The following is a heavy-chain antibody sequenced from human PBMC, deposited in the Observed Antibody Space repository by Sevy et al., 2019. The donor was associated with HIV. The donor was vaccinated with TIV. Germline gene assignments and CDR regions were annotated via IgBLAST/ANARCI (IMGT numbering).Heavy chain of an antibody. CDR3: ARGLATADTPEYYFDS. V-gene: IGHV3-49*03. D-gene: IGHD5-12*01. Sequence: GESLKISCTTSGFTFHDYASSWFRQAPGKGLEWVAFITRNSYEAYGGTTEYAAYVKGRFIISRDDSKSIAYLQMNSLKTEDSAVYYCARGLATADTPEYYFDSWGQGTLVTVSS. CDR1: GFTFHDYA. J-gene: IGHJ4*02. CDR2: ITRNSYEAYGGTT.